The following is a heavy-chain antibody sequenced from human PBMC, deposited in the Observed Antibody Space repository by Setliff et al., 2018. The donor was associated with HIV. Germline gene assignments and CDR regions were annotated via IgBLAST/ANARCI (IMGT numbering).Heavy chain of an antibody. CDR1: GGTFSSYA. Sequence: ASVKVSCKASGGTFSSYAISWVRQAPGQGLEWMGGIIPIFGTANYAQKFQGRVTITADESTSTAYMELSSLRSEDTAVYYCARPSDTAMVTVGYYYYGMDVWGQGTTGTVSS. V-gene: IGHV1-69*13. D-gene: IGHD5-18*01. J-gene: IGHJ6*02. CDR2: IIPIFGTA. CDR3: ARPSDTAMVTVGYYYYGMDV.